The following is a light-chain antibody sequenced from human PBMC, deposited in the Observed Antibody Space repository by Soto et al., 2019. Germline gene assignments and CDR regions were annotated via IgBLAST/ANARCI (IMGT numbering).Light chain of an antibody. CDR3: QQYYSYPPIT. V-gene: IGKV1-8*01. CDR1: QGISSY. J-gene: IGKJ5*01. Sequence: IRTTHSPSSFSVSKSHRFTITFRSSQGISSYLAWYQQKPGKAPKLLIYAASTLQSGVPSRFSGSGSGTDFTLTISCLQSEDFATYYCQQYYSYPPITFGQGTRLEIK. CDR2: AAS.